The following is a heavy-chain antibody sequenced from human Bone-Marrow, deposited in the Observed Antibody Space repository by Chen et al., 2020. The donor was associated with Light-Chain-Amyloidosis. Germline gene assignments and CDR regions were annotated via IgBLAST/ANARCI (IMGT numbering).Heavy chain of an antibody. CDR2: ISGDGGNT. CDR1: GCTFDDYA. D-gene: IGHD1-7*01. V-gene: IGHV3-43*02. J-gene: IGHJ5*02. Sequence: EVQLVESGGGVVQPGGSLSLSCAAAGCTFDDYAMHWVRQAPGKGLEWVSLISGDGGNTYYADSVKGRFTISRDNSKNSLYLQMNSLRTEDTALYYCAKDGNWNYHWFDPWGQGTLVTVSS. CDR3: AKDGNWNYHWFDP.